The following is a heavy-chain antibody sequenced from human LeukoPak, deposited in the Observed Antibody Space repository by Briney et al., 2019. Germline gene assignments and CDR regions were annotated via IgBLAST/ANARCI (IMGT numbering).Heavy chain of an antibody. CDR1: GFTVSGNY. V-gene: IGHV3-66*02. CDR2: LYSSGTT. J-gene: IGHJ6*03. Sequence: PGGSLRLSCAASGFTVSGNYMAWVRQAPGKGLEWVSVLYSSGTTHYADSVKGRFTISRDNSKNTLYLQMNSLRAEDTAVYYCARRADINYFYMDVWGKGTTVPVSS. CDR3: ARRADINYFYMDV.